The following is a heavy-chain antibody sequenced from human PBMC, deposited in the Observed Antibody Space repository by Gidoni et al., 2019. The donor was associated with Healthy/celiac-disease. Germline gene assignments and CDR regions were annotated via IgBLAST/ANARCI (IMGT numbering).Heavy chain of an antibody. V-gene: IGHV1-46*01. D-gene: IGHD3-22*01. CDR2: INPSGGSR. J-gene: IGHJ4*02. Sequence: QVQLVQSGAEVKKPGASVKVSCKASGYTFTSYYMHWVRQAPGQGLEWMGIINPSGGSRSYAQKFQGRVTMTRDTSTSTVYMELSSLRSEDTAVYYCAREGGAHSSGYNFHNFDYWGQGTLVTVSS. CDR1: GYTFTSYY. CDR3: AREGGAHSSGYNFHNFDY.